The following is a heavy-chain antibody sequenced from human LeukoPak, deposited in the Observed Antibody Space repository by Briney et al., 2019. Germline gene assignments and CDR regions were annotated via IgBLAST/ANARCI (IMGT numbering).Heavy chain of an antibody. V-gene: IGHV4-30-2*01. CDR1: GGSISSGGYS. J-gene: IGHJ3*02. Sequence: SETLSLTCAVSGGSISSGGYSWSWIRQPPGKGLEWIGYIYHSGSTNYNPSLKSRVTISIDTSKNQFSLKLSSVTAADTAVYYCARAILDDAFDIWGQGTMVTVSS. D-gene: IGHD3-3*01. CDR3: ARAILDDAFDI. CDR2: IYHSGST.